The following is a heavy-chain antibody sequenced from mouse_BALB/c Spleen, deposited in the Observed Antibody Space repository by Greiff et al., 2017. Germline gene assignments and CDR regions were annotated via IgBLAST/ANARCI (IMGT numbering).Heavy chain of an antibody. CDR1: GYTFTDYE. CDR2: IDPETGGT. Sequence: VQLVESGAELVRPGASVTLSCKASGYTFTDYEMHWVKQTPVHGLEWIGAIDPETGGTAYNQKFKGKATLTADKSSSTAYMELRSLTSEDSAVYYCTRLAYWGQGTLVTVSA. CDR3: TRLAY. V-gene: IGHV1-15*01. J-gene: IGHJ3*01.